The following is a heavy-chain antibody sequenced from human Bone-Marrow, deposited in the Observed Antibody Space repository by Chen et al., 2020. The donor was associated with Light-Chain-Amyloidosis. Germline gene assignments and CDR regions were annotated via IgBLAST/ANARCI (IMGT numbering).Heavy chain of an antibody. V-gene: IGHV3-7*01. D-gene: IGHD3-3*01. Sequence: VQLVESGGGLVQPGASLRLSCAASGFIFTNYWMSWVRQAPGKGLEWGADIRQDGXXXXYVDSVKXXXXVXXXXXXXXXXXXXXXXXXXXXXXYYCARIKYDSWSGYYRDSWGQGTLVTVSS. J-gene: IGHJ4*02. CDR2: IRQDGXXX. CDR1: GFIFTNYW. CDR3: ARIKYDSWSGYYRDS.